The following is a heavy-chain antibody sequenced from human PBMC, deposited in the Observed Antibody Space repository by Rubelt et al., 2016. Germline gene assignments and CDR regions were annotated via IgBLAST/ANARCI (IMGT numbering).Heavy chain of an antibody. V-gene: IGHV4-34*01. D-gene: IGHD6-19*01. J-gene: IGHJ3*02. Sequence: QVQLQQWGAGLLKPSETLSLTCAVYGRSFSGYYWSWIRQPPGKGLEWIGEINHSGSTNYNPSLKSRVTISVDTSKNQFSRKLSSVTAAETAVYYWASGSSEWLMDAFDIWGQGTMVTVSS. CDR2: INHSGST. CDR1: GRSFSGYY. CDR3: ASGSSEWLMDAFDI.